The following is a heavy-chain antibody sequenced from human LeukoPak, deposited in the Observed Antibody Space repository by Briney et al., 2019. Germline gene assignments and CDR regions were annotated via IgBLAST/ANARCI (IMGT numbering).Heavy chain of an antibody. CDR1: GFTFSSYW. CDR3: TRAPYHGDYVSWA. CDR2: ISSDGSDT. J-gene: IGHJ4*02. D-gene: IGHD4-17*01. Sequence: GGSLRLSCAASGFTFSSYWMHWVRQAPEKGLVWVSRISSDGSDTTYADSVKGRFTISRDNAKKMLYLQMNGLRVDDTAVYYCTRAPYHGDYVSWAWGQGTLVTVSS. V-gene: IGHV3-74*01.